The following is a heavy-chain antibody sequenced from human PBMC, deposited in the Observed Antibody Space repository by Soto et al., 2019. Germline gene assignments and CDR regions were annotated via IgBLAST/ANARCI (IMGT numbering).Heavy chain of an antibody. V-gene: IGHV3-30*18. J-gene: IGHJ4*02. D-gene: IGHD3-22*01. CDR3: AKISDSTGFYDL. CDR2: ISYDGSNK. Sequence: GGSLRLSCAASGFTFSSYGMHWVRQAPGKGLEWVAVISYDGSNKYYADSVKGRFTISRDNSKSFLYLQMNALRAEDTARYYCAKISDSTGFYDLWGQGTPVTVSS. CDR1: GFTFSSYG.